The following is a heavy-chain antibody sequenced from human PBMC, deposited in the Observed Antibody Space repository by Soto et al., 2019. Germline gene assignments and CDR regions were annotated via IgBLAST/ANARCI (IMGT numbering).Heavy chain of an antibody. D-gene: IGHD3-22*01. CDR2: IYYSGSA. CDR1: GGSISSGGYY. J-gene: IGHJ4*02. Sequence: QVQLQESGPGLVKPSQTLSLTCTVSGGSISSGGYYWSWIRQHPGKGLVWIGYIYYSGSAYYNPSLQTRVTISVATSKNQFSLKLSSVTAADTAVYYCARHRIRRPRTYYYANSRGFDYWGQVTLVTVSS. V-gene: IGHV4-31*03. CDR3: ARHRIRRPRTYYYANSRGFDY.